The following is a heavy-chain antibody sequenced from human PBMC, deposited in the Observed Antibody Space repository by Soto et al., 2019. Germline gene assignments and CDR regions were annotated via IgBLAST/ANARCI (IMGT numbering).Heavy chain of an antibody. CDR3: AKESLEGEGGHDY. D-gene: IGHD1-1*01. CDR1: GFRFSTYA. J-gene: IGHJ4*02. CDR2: IIGSGGST. Sequence: EVQLLESGGGLVQPGGSLRLSCAASGFRFSTYAMNWDRQAPGKGLEWVSVIIGSGGSTSYADSVKGRFTISRDNSKNTLYLQMDSLRVDYTAIYYSAKESLEGEGGHDYWGRGTLVTVSS. V-gene: IGHV3-23*01.